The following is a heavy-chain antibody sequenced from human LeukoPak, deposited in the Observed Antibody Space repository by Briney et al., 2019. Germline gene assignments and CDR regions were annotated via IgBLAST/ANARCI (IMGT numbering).Heavy chain of an antibody. CDR3: ARDDYCSGGRCATAFDY. CDR2: ISSSSSYI. V-gene: IGHV3-21*01. J-gene: IGHJ4*02. D-gene: IGHD2-15*01. CDR1: GFTFSSYS. Sequence: PGGSLRLSCAASGFTFSSYSMNWFRQAPGKGLEWVSSISSSSSYIYYADSVKGRFTISRDNAKNSLYLQMNSLRAEDTAVYYCARDDYCSGGRCATAFDYWGQATLVTVPS.